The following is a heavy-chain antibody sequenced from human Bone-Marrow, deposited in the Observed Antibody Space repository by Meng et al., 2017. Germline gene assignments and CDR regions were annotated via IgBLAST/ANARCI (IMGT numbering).Heavy chain of an antibody. CDR2: ISHDERNK. D-gene: IGHD3-10*01. J-gene: IGHJ4*02. CDR3: ASDYYDSGSYGH. Sequence: QVQLGESGGGVVQPGRSLRLSCAASGFTFSTFGMHWVRQAPGKGLECVATISHDERNKHYADSVKGRFSISRDNSKNTLYLQMNSLRAEDTAVYYCASDYYDSGSYGHWGLGTLVTVSS. CDR1: GFTFSTFG. V-gene: IGHV3-30*03.